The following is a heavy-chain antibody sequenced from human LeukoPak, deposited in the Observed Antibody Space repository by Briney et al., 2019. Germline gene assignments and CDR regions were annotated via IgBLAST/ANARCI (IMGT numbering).Heavy chain of an antibody. Sequence: PSETLSLTCTVSGGSISGYYWSWIRQPPGKGLEWIGFIHYSGTTNYNPSLKSRVTISLDTSNAQFSLKLSSVTAADTAVYYCARGGGGWYWGQGTLVTVSS. J-gene: IGHJ4*02. CDR3: ARGGGGWY. D-gene: IGHD6-19*01. V-gene: IGHV4-59*12. CDR2: IHYSGTT. CDR1: GGSISGYY.